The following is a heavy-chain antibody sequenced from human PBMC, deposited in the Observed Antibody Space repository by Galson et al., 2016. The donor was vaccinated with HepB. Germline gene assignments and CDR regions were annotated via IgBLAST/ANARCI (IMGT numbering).Heavy chain of an antibody. CDR3: ARHGDGFRAAAGDY. CDR1: GGPITTSGYH. D-gene: IGHD6-13*01. J-gene: IGHJ4*01. V-gene: IGHV4-39*01. CDR2: VHYNVGA. Sequence: ETLSLTCTVSGGPITTSGYHWGWVRQPPGSGLEWIGSVHYNVGASYKSTLQSRVTISVDTSKNQFSLTLTSVTAADTAVCYCARHGDGFRAAAGDYWGHGTLVTVSS.